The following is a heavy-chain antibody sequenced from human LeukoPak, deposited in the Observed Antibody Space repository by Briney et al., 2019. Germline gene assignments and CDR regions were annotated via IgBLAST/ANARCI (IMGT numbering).Heavy chain of an antibody. CDR2: INSVSNII. D-gene: IGHD4-23*01. CDR3: ARAGGGNMDFQH. V-gene: IGHV3-11*04. CDR1: GFTFRDSY. J-gene: IGHJ1*01. Sequence: PGGSLRLSCAASGFTFRDSYMSWIRQAPGKGLEWLSYINSVSNIISYADSVKGRFTISRDNAKNSLYLQMHGLRAEDTAVYYCARAGGGNMDFQHWGRGTLVTVSS.